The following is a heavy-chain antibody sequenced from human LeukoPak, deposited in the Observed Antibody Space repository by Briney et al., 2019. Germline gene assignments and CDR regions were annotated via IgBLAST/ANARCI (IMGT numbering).Heavy chain of an antibody. J-gene: IGHJ3*02. CDR1: GGSISSGGYS. D-gene: IGHD2-15*01. CDR2: IYHSGST. V-gene: IGHV4-30-2*01. CDR3: ARDRGYCSGGSCYFNAFDI. Sequence: SQTLSLTCAVSGGSISSGGYSWSWIRQPPGKGLEWIGYIYHSGSTYYNPSLKSRVTISVDRSENQFSLKLSSVTAADTAVYYCARDRGYCSGGSCYFNAFDIWGQGTMVTVSS.